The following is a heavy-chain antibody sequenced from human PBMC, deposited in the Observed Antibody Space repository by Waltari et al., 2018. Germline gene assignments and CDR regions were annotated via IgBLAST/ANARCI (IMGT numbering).Heavy chain of an antibody. CDR2: ISGYNGDT. CDR1: GYTFTSYG. D-gene: IGHD6-19*01. J-gene: IGHJ4*02. CDR3: ARAKLRKGGGYYFDY. V-gene: IGHV1-18*01. Sequence: QVQLVQSGAEVKKPGASVKVSCKASGYTFTSYGISWVRQAPGQGLEWMGWISGYNGDTNFAQNLQGRVTMTTDTSISTAYMELSSLRSEDTAVYYCARAKLRKGGGYYFDYWGQGTLVTVSS.